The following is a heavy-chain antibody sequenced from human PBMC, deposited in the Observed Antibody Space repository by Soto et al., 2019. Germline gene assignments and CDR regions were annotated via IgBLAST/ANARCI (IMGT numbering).Heavy chain of an antibody. CDR1: GDSFNSYA. V-gene: IGHV1-69*01. D-gene: IGHD2-2*01. Sequence: QVQLVQSGAEVKKPGSSVKVSCKASGDSFNSYAISWVRQAPGQGLEWMGGIIPIFHTANHAQKFQARVTMPADASASTAYMELSGLRSEDTAVYYCARVGYCNTTNCLFYYYHYGMDVWGQGTTVTVS. J-gene: IGHJ6*02. CDR2: IIPIFHTA. CDR3: ARVGYCNTTNCLFYYYHYGMDV.